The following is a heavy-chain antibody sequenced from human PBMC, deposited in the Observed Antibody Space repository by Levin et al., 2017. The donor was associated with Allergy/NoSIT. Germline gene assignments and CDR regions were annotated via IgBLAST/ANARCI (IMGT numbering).Heavy chain of an antibody. J-gene: IGHJ6*02. D-gene: IGHD6-13*01. CDR3: AKVDRIGKSIAAAGTGYYYGMDV. CDR1: GFTFSSYG. V-gene: IGHV3-30*18. Sequence: PGGSLRLSCAASGFTFSSYGMHWVRQAPGKGLEWVAVISYDGSNKYYADSVKGRFTISRDNSKNTLYLQMNSLRAEDTAVYYCAKVDRIGKSIAAAGTGYYYGMDVWGQGTTVTVSS. CDR2: ISYDGSNK.